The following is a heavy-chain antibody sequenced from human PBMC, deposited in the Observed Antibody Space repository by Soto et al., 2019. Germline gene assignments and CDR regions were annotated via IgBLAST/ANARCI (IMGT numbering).Heavy chain of an antibody. CDR1: GGSFSGYY. Sequence: SETLSLTCAVYGGSFSGYYWSWIRQPPGKGLEWIGEINHSGSTNYNPSLKSRVTISVDTSKNQFSLKLSSVTAADTAVYYCARGGPSRQSKNWFDPWSQGTPVTVSS. J-gene: IGHJ5*02. CDR3: ARGGPSRQSKNWFDP. CDR2: INHSGST. V-gene: IGHV4-34*01. D-gene: IGHD4-4*01.